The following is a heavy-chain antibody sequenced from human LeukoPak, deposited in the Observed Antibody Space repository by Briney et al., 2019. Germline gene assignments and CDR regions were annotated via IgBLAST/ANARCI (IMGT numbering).Heavy chain of an antibody. Sequence: SETLSLTCTVSGGSISSYYWSWIRQPPGKGLEWIGYIYYSGSTNYNPSLKSRVTISVDTSKTQFSLKLSSVTAADTAVYYCARAKRVTIFGVVIPFDPWGQGTLVTVSS. CDR3: ARAKRVTIFGVVIPFDP. CDR1: GGSISSYY. D-gene: IGHD3-3*01. CDR2: IYYSGST. J-gene: IGHJ5*02. V-gene: IGHV4-59*01.